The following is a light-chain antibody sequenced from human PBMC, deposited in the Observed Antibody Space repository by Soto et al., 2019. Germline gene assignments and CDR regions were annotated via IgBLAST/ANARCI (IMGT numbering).Light chain of an antibody. Sequence: VLTQSPATLSVSPGESATLSCRASQSISRNLAWYHQKPGQSPRLLIYDASIRATDIPARYTGSGSGTEFTLTIDSLQAEDFALYDCQQYNNWPPFTFGPGNKVYI. V-gene: IGKV3-15*01. CDR3: QQYNNWPPFT. CDR2: DAS. J-gene: IGKJ3*01. CDR1: QSISRN.